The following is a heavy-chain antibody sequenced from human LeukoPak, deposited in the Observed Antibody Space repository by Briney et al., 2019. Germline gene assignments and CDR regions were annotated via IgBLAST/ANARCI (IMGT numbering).Heavy chain of an antibody. V-gene: IGHV3-11*06. Sequence: PGGSLRLSCAASGFTFSDYYMSWIRQAPGKGLEWVSHISSSSSYTNYADSVKGRFTISRGNAKNSLYLQMNSLRAEDTAVYYCARAQTLYSGYDSNWFDPWGQGTLVTVSS. CDR2: ISSSSSYT. D-gene: IGHD5-12*01. CDR3: ARAQTLYSGYDSNWFDP. J-gene: IGHJ5*02. CDR1: GFTFSDYY.